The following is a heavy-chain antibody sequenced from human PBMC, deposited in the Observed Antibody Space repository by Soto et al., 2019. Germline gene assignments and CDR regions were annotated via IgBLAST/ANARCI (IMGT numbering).Heavy chain of an antibody. CDR2: IIPIFGTA. D-gene: IGHD3-10*01. CDR3: ARASLNYYGSGSYLAL. Sequence: SVKVSCKASEGTFSSYAISWVRQAPGQGLEWMGGIIPIFGTANYAQKFQGRVTITADESTSTAYMELSSLRSEDTAVYYCARASLNYYGSGSYLALWGQGTLVTVSS. CDR1: EGTFSSYA. V-gene: IGHV1-69*13. J-gene: IGHJ4*02.